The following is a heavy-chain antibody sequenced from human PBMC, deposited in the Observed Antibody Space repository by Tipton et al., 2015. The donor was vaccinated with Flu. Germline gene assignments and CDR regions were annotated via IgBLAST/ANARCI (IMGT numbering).Heavy chain of an antibody. CDR2: IYTAGRT. CDR1: GFSVTNNY. V-gene: IGHV3-53*01. Sequence: SLRLSCAASGFSVTNNYVTRVRQAPGKGLEWVSVIYTAGRTKSADSLRDRFTVSRDISKNMVYLQMNNLRVDDTAMYYCARDMGRGYGEWDSWGQGTLVTVSS. D-gene: IGHD3-10*01. J-gene: IGHJ4*02. CDR3: ARDMGRGYGEWDS.